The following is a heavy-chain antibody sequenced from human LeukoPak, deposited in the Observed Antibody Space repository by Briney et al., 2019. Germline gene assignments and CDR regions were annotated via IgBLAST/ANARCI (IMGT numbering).Heavy chain of an antibody. CDR1: GGPISSGGYY. CDR3: AKHSGYGVYYFDY. V-gene: IGHV4-31*03. Sequence: SQTLSLTCSVSGGPISSGGYYWSWIRQHPGKGLEWIGYIYYSGSTYYNPSLKSRITISVDTPKNQFSLKLNSVTAADTAVYYCAKHSGYGVYYFDYWGQGTLVTVSS. CDR2: IYYSGST. J-gene: IGHJ4*02. D-gene: IGHD5-12*01.